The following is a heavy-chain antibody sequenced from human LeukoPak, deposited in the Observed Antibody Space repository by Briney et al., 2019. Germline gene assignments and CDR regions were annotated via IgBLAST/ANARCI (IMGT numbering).Heavy chain of an antibody. CDR1: GFTFHNYW. J-gene: IGHJ4*02. V-gene: IGHV3-7*01. CDR2: IKQDGSEK. CDR3: ARDADYGGTFDY. Sequence: GGSLRLSCAASGFTFHNYWMSWVRQAPGKGREWVANIKQDGSEKYYVDSVKGRFTISRDNAKNSLYLQMNSLRAEDTAVYYCARDADYGGTFDYWGQGTLVTVSS. D-gene: IGHD4/OR15-4a*01.